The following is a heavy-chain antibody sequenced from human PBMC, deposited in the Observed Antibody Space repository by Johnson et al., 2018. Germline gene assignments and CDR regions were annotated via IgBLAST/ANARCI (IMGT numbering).Heavy chain of an antibody. CDR3: ARDVTEDYYARGV. CDR2: IRFDGSSK. V-gene: IGHV3-33*01. Sequence: QVQLGQSGGGVVQPGRTLRLSCAASGFTFSSYGMHWVRQAPGKGLEWVGVIRFDGSSKYYADSVKGRFTISSDKPKHTLSRQMNGLRAEDTAVYYCARDVTEDYYARGVWGQGTTVAVSS. CDR1: GFTFSSYG. D-gene: IGHD2-21*02. J-gene: IGHJ6*02.